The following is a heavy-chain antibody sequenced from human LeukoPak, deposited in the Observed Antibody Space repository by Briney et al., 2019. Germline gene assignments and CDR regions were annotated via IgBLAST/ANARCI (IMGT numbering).Heavy chain of an antibody. D-gene: IGHD3-16*01. J-gene: IGHJ2*01. CDR2: IKTKSDGGTT. V-gene: IGHV3-15*01. CDR3: TTELVIPTIMMYWCSDL. CDR1: GFTFRNAW. Sequence: PGGSLRLSCAVSGFTFRNAWMSWVRQAPGKGLQWVGHIKTKSDGGTTDYAAPVKGRFTISRDDSRHIVHLQMNSLKTEDTAVYYCTTELVIPTIMMYWCSDLWGRGTLVTVSS.